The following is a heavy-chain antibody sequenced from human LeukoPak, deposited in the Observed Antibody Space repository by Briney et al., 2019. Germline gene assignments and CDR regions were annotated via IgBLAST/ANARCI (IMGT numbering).Heavy chain of an antibody. CDR2: IIPIFGTA. D-gene: IGHD3-10*01. J-gene: IGHJ4*02. CDR1: GGTFSSYA. V-gene: IGHV1-69*05. CDR3: AREAWFGELSYFDY. Sequence: SVKVSCKASGGTFSSYAISWVRQAPGQGLEWMGGIIPIFGTANCAQKFQGRVTITTDESTSTAYMELSSLRSEDTAVYYCAREAWFGELSYFDYWGQGTLVTVSS.